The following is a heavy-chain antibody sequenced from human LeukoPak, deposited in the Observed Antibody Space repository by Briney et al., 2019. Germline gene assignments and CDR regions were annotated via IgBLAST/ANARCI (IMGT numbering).Heavy chain of an antibody. Sequence: SETLSLTCTVSGYSISRGHYGGWIRQPPGKGLEWIGCIYHSGSTYYNLSLKSRVTISVDTPKNQFSLKLRSATAPHTAFYYCGRPSTVTTFDYWGQGTMVTVSS. CDR3: GRPSTVTTFDY. D-gene: IGHD4-17*01. J-gene: IGHJ4*01. CDR1: GYSISRGHY. V-gene: IGHV4-38-2*02. CDR2: IYHSGST.